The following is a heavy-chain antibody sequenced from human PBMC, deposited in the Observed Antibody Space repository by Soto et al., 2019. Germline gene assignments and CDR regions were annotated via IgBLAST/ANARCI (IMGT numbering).Heavy chain of an antibody. CDR1: GYTFTSYD. V-gene: IGHV1-8*01. D-gene: IGHD2-15*01. J-gene: IGHJ6*02. Sequence: ASVKVSCKASGYTFTSYDINWVRQATGQGLEWMGWMNPNSGNTGYAQKFQGRVTMTRNTSISTAYMELSSLRSEDTAVYYCASGIGSGKTYYHYGMDVWGQGTTVTVSS. CDR3: ASGIGSGKTYYHYGMDV. CDR2: MNPNSGNT.